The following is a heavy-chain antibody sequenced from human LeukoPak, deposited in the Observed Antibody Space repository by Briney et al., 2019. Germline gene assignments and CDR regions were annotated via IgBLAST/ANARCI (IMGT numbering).Heavy chain of an antibody. CDR3: ARSGYSPYDAFDI. CDR1: GFTFSSYG. Sequence: GGSLRLSCAASGFTFSSYGMHWVRQAPGKGLEGVAFIRYYGSNYYYADSVKGRFTISRDNSKNTLYLQMNSLRAEDTAVYYCARSGYSPYDAFDIWGQGTMVTVSS. CDR2: IRYYGSNY. J-gene: IGHJ3*02. D-gene: IGHD3-3*01. V-gene: IGHV3-30*02.